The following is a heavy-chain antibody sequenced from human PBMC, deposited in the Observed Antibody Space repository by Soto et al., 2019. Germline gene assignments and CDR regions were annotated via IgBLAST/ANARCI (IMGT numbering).Heavy chain of an antibody. V-gene: IGHV3-33*01. CDR1: GFTFSSCG. J-gene: IGHJ3*02. CDR3: ARGAVYDSPRAFDI. Sequence: PGGSLRLSCAASGFTFSSCGMHWVRQAPGKGLEWVAVIWYDGSNKYYADSVKGRFTISRDNSKNTLYLQMNSLRAEDTAVYYCARGAVYDSPRAFDIWGQGTMVTVSS. CDR2: IWYDGSNK. D-gene: IGHD3-22*01.